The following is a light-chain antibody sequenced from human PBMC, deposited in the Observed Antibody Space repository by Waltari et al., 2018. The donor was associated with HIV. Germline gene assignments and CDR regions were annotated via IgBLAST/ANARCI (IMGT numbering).Light chain of an antibody. CDR3: SSWDSTLSAWV. CDR1: YNNVGSQG. J-gene: IGLJ3*02. Sequence: QSGLSQPPSVSQTLRPTAILTCDGAYNNVGSQGAPWFQQHRGRPPKLLSYMTNGRPSGVSGRFSASRSGDTAYLSISSLESEDEAYYFCSSWDSTLSAWVFGGGTQLTVL. V-gene: IGLV10-54*01. CDR2: MTN.